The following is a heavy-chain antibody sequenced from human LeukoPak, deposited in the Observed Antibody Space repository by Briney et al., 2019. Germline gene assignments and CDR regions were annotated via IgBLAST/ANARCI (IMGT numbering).Heavy chain of an antibody. V-gene: IGHV3-23*01. D-gene: IGHD1-26*01. J-gene: IGHJ4*02. CDR3: AKAEGAWAIRHSFDY. CDR1: GFTFSSYA. CDR2: ISGSGGST. Sequence: PGGSLRLSCAASGFTFSSYAMSWVRQAPGKGLEWVSAISGSGGSTYYADSVKGRFTISRDNSKNTVYLQMNSLRAEDTAVYYCAKAEGAWAIRHSFDYWGQGTLVTVSS.